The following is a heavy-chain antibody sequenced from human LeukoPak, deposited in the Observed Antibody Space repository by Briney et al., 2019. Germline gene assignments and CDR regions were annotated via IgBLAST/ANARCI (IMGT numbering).Heavy chain of an antibody. CDR1: GYTFSSYG. CDR3: ARENGGDGYNPYGMDV. Sequence: ASVKVSCKASGYTFSSYGISWVRQAPGQGLEWMGWISAYNGNTNYAQKFQGRVTMTTDTSTSTAYMELRSLRSDDTAVYYCARENGGDGYNPYGMDVWGQGTTVTVSS. D-gene: IGHD5-24*01. CDR2: ISAYNGNT. V-gene: IGHV1-18*01. J-gene: IGHJ6*02.